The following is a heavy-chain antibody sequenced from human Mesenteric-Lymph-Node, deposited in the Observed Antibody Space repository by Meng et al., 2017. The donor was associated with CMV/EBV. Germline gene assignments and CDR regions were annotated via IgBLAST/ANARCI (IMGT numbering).Heavy chain of an antibody. V-gene: IGHV1-8*01. CDR2: MNPNSGNT. D-gene: IGHD6-13*01. Sequence: TFTSYDINWVRQGTGQGLEWMGWMNPNSGNTGYAQKFQGRVTMTRNTSISTAYMELSSLRSEDTAVYYCAIDRSSSWYGATNWFDPWGQGTLVTVSS. CDR1: TFTSYD. CDR3: AIDRSSSWYGATNWFDP. J-gene: IGHJ5*02.